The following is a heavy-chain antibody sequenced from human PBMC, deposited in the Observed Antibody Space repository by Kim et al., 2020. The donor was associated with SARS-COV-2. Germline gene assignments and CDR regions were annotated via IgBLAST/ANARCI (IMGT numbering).Heavy chain of an antibody. V-gene: IGHV3-23*01. Sequence: GGSLRLSYAASGFTFSSYAMSWVRQAPGKGLEWVSAISGSGGSTYYADSVKGRFTISRDNSKNTLYLQMNSLRAEDTAVYYCAKDRTLYYDFWSGYDRPRDGMDVWGQGTTVTVSS. D-gene: IGHD3-3*01. CDR1: GFTFSSYA. J-gene: IGHJ6*02. CDR3: AKDRTLYYDFWSGYDRPRDGMDV. CDR2: ISGSGGST.